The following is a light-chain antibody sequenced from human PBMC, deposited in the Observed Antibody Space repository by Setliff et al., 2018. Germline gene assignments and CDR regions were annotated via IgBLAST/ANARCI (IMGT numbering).Light chain of an antibody. V-gene: IGLV2-14*01. J-gene: IGLJ1*01. CDR2: QVS. CDR1: SSDIGGYNH. CDR3: SSYRSSSYV. Sequence: QSALTQPASVSGSPGQSITISGTGTSSDIGGYNHVSWYQQHPGEAPKLMIYQVSNRPSGVSYRFSGSKSGNMASLTISGLQAEDEADYYCSSYRSSSYVFGTGTKVTVL.